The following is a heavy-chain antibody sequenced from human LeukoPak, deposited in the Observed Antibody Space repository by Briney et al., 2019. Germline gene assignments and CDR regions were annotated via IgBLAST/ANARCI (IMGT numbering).Heavy chain of an antibody. V-gene: IGHV3-21*01. CDR1: GFTFSSYS. CDR2: ISSSSSYI. J-gene: IGHJ6*02. D-gene: IGHD2-21*02. Sequence: GGSLRLSCAASGFTFSSYSMNWVRQAPGKGLEGVSSISSSSSYIYYADSVKGRFTISRDNAKNSLYLQMNSLRAEDTAVYYCARDRGDQFVAPMDVWGQGTTVTVSS. CDR3: ARDRGDQFVAPMDV.